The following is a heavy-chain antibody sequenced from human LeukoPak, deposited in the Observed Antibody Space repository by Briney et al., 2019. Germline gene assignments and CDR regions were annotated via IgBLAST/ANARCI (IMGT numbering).Heavy chain of an antibody. V-gene: IGHV4-34*01. CDR2: INHSGST. CDR3: ARRLTWIQLWLRDAFDI. Sequence: KTSETLSLTCAVYGGSFSGYYWSWIRQPPGKGLEWIGEINHSGSTNYNPSLKSRVTISVDTSKNQFSLKLSSVTAADTAVYYCARRLTWIQLWLRDAFDIWGQGTMVTVSS. D-gene: IGHD5-18*01. J-gene: IGHJ3*02. CDR1: GGSFSGYY.